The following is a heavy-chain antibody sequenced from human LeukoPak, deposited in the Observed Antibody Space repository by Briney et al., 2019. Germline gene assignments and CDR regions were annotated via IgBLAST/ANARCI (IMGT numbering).Heavy chain of an antibody. CDR1: GGSFSGYY. J-gene: IGHJ4*02. Sequence: SETLSLTCAVYGGSFSGYYWSWIRQPPGKGLEWIGEINHSGSTNYNPSLKSRVTISVDTSKNQFSLKLSSVTAADTAVYHCARSTTVTTRPFDYWGQGTLVTVSS. CDR2: INHSGST. CDR3: ARSTTVTTRPFDY. D-gene: IGHD4-11*01. V-gene: IGHV4-34*01.